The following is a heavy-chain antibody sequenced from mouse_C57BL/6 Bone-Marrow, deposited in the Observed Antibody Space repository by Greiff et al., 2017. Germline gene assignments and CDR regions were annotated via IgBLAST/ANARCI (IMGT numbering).Heavy chain of an antibody. Sequence: QESGPGLVKPSQSLSLTCSVTGYSITSGYYWNWIRQFPGNKLEWMGYISYDGSNNYNPSLKNRISITRDTSKNQFFLKLNSVTTEDTATYYCAREGFYYYGSSFPYYYAMDYWGQGTSVTVSS. CDR1: GYSITSGYY. CDR3: AREGFYYYGSSFPYYYAMDY. V-gene: IGHV3-6*01. D-gene: IGHD1-1*01. J-gene: IGHJ4*01. CDR2: ISYDGSN.